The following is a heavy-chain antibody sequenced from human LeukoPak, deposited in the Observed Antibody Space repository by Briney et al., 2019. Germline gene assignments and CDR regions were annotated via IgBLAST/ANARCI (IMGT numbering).Heavy chain of an antibody. V-gene: IGHV4-4*07. Sequence: SETLSLTCTVSSGSISSYYWSWIRQPAGKGLEWIGRIYTSGSTNYNPSLKSRVTMSVDTSKNQFSLKLSSVTAADTAVYYCARASTDILTGYPGIFWFDPWGQGTLVTVSS. J-gene: IGHJ5*02. D-gene: IGHD3-9*01. CDR2: IYTSGST. CDR3: ARASTDILTGYPGIFWFDP. CDR1: SGSISSYY.